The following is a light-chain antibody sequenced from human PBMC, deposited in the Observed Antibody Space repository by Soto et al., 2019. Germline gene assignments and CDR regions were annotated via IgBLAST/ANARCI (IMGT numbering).Light chain of an antibody. V-gene: IGKV3-11*01. CDR2: DAS. CDR3: QQHISWPLT. CDR1: QSVTNS. Sequence: TRSPAPLSVYPGDRGTLPCSASQSVTNSLAWYQQKPGQAPRLLVYDASNRATGIPTRFSGSGSGTDFTLTISNLEPEDFAVYYCQQHISWPLTFGGGTKVDNK. J-gene: IGKJ4*01.